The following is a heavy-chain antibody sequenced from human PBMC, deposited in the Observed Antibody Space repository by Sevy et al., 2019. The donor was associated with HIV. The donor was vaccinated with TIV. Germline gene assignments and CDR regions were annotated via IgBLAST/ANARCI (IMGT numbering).Heavy chain of an antibody. CDR1: GFTFSDHY. Sequence: GGSLRLSCVASGFTFSDHYMDWVRQAPGKGLEWVGRCRNKAKSYSTEHAASVKGRFIISRDDSKNLLYLQMNSLKTEDTAVYYCARIQGKGYYGMDVWVQGTTVTVSS. J-gene: IGHJ6*02. CDR3: ARIQGKGYYGMDV. CDR2: CRNKAKSYST. V-gene: IGHV3-72*01. D-gene: IGHD3-10*01.